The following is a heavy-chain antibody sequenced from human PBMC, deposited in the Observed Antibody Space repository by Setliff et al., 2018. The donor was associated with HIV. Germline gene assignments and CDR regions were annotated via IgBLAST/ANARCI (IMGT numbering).Heavy chain of an antibody. Sequence: SETLSLTCTVSGGSISSDSYYWGWIRQPPGKGLEWIGSIFYSGSTDYNPSLKSRVSISLDTSKNQFSLKLSSVTAADTAVYYCARDGVWGSGIFDYWGQGTLVTVSS. CDR1: GGSISSDSYY. V-gene: IGHV4-39*07. D-gene: IGHD7-27*01. J-gene: IGHJ4*02. CDR3: ARDGVWGSGIFDY. CDR2: IFYSGST.